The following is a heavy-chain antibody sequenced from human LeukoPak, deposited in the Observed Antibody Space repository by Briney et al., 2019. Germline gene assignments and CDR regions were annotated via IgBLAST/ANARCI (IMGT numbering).Heavy chain of an antibody. J-gene: IGHJ3*02. D-gene: IGHD2/OR15-2a*01. CDR1: GGSLSSYY. Sequence: SETLSLTCTVSGGSLSSYYWSWIRQPAGKGLEWIGRIYTSGSTNYNPSLKSRVTMSVVTSKNQFSLKLSSVTAADTAVYYCARLPSRTKGAFDIWGQGTMVTVSS. CDR2: IYTSGST. CDR3: ARLPSRTKGAFDI. V-gene: IGHV4-4*07.